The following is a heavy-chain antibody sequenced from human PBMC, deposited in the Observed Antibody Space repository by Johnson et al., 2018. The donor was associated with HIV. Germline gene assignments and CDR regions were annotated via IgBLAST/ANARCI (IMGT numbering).Heavy chain of an antibody. Sequence: QMQLVESGGGVVQPGGSLRLSCKASGFTFSNYMYWVRQAPGKGLECVAVTSCDGRKQYHADSVKGRFTVSRDNSKNTLSLQMISLRAEETAMYYCAKARSLLDYGGFDAFDIWGQGTLVIVSS. CDR3: AKARSLLDYGGFDAFDI. D-gene: IGHD4-23*01. V-gene: IGHV3-30-3*02. CDR2: TSCDGRKQ. CDR1: GFTFSNY. J-gene: IGHJ3*02.